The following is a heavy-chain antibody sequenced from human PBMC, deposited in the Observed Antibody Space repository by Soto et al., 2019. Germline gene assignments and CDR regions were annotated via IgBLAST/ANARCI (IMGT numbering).Heavy chain of an antibody. Sequence: SETLSTTCTGSGGSMRNYFCAWVRQPPGKGLGWIGYIHYSGTTSLFPSYNPSLRSRLTISEETSKNQFSLRLLCVTTADTAVYFCAAGEASSRNLAPYYLDFWGQGTLVTV. D-gene: IGHD6-13*01. V-gene: IGHV4-59*01. CDR1: GGSMRNYF. J-gene: IGHJ4*02. CDR2: IHYSGTTSLFP. CDR3: AAGEASSRNLAPYYLDF.